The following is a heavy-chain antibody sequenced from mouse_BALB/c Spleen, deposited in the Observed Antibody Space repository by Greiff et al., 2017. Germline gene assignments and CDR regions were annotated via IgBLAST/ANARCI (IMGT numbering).Heavy chain of an antibody. D-gene: IGHD2-4*01. CDR1: GYTFTSYV. CDR2: INPYNDGT. CDR3: GRSSIYYDYDEAMDY. V-gene: IGHV1-14*01. J-gene: IGHJ4*01. Sequence: VQLQQSGPELVKPGASVKMSCKASGYTFTSYVMHWVKQKPGQGLEWIGYINPYNDGTKYNEKFKGKATLTSDKSSSTAYMELSSLTSEDSAVYYCGRSSIYYDYDEAMDYWGQGTSVTVSS.